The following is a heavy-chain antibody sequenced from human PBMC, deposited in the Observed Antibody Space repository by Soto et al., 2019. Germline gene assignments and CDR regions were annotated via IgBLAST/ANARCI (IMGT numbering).Heavy chain of an antibody. J-gene: IGHJ4*02. CDR1: GYTFTGHY. V-gene: IGHV1-2*02. Sequence: ASVKVSCKASGYTFTGHYMQWVRQAPGQGLEWMGWINPNSGDTNYAQKFQGRVTMTRDTSISTVYMELSRLRSDDTAVFYCAGGNFRYWGQGTLVTVSS. CDR2: INPNSGDT. CDR3: AGGNFRY.